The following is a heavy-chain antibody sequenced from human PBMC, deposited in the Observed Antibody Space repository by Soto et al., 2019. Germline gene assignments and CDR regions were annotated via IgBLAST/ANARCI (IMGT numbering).Heavy chain of an antibody. Sequence: ASVKVSCKASGHTFTGYYMHWVRQAPGQGLEWMGWINPNSGGTNYAQTFQGWVTITKDTSKNQVVLTLTNMDPADTGTYYCARSVAARPVLGALDMWGQGTMVTVSS. CDR2: INPNSGGT. CDR3: ARSVAARPVLGALDM. D-gene: IGHD6-6*01. V-gene: IGHV1-2*04. J-gene: IGHJ3*02. CDR1: GHTFTGYY.